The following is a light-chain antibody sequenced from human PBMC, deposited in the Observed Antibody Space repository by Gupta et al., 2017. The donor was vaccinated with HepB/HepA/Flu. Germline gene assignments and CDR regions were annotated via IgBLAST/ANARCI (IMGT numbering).Light chain of an antibody. Sequence: EIVMTQSPATLSVSPGERATLSCRASQNINSKLAWYQQKPGQAPRLLVYDASTRVTGVPPRFSGSGSGTEFTLTISNLQPEDFVIYYCQQYHTWPFAFGPGTKVDIK. CDR2: DAS. J-gene: IGKJ3*01. CDR3: QQYHTWPFA. CDR1: QNINSK. V-gene: IGKV3-15*01.